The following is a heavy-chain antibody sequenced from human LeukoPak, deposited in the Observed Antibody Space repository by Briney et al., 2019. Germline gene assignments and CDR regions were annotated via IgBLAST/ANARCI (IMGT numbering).Heavy chain of an antibody. V-gene: IGHV4-31*03. Sequence: SQTLSLTCTVSGGSISSGGYYWSWIRQHPGKGLEWIGYIYYSGSTYYNPSLKSRVTISVDTSKNQFSLKLSSVTAADTAVYYCARGGWGYDILTGYTVDAFDIWGQGTMVTVSS. D-gene: IGHD3-9*01. CDR3: ARGGWGYDILTGYTVDAFDI. J-gene: IGHJ3*02. CDR1: GGSISSGGYY. CDR2: IYYSGST.